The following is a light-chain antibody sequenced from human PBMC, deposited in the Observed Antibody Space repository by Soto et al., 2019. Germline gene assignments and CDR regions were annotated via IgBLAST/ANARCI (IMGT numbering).Light chain of an antibody. J-gene: IGLJ3*02. CDR3: SSYTSSTTQV. V-gene: IGLV2-14*01. CDR1: SSDVGSYNY. Sequence: QSALTQPASVSGSPGQSITISCTGTSSDVGSYNYVSWYQQHPDKVPKLVIYEVSNRPSGISYRFSGSKSGNTASLTISGLQAEDEADYYCSSYTSSTTQVFGGGTKVTVL. CDR2: EVS.